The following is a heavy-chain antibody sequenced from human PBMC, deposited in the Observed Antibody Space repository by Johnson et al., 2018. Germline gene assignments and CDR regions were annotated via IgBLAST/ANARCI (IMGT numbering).Heavy chain of an antibody. D-gene: IGHD2-21*01. J-gene: IGHJ3*02. CDR2: IWPDGSDK. Sequence: QVQLVESGGGVVQPGGSLRLSCATSGFIFDTYGMHWVRQAPGKGLEWVAIIWPDGSDKLYVDSVKGRFTISRDNSKNTLYLQMNSLRAEDTAVYYCAKGHIRAAFDIWGQGTMVTVSS. V-gene: IGHV3-33*06. CDR3: AKGHIRAAFDI. CDR1: GFIFDTYG.